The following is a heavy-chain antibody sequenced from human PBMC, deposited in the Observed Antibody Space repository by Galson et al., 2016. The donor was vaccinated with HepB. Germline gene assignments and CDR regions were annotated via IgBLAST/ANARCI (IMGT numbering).Heavy chain of an antibody. CDR2: INPSGGST. CDR1: GYTFTSYY. D-gene: IGHD1-20*01. J-gene: IGHJ3*02. Sequence: SVKVSCKASGYTFTSYYMHWVRQAPGQGLEWMGIINPSGGSTSYAQKFQGRVTMTRDTSTSTVYMELSGLRSEDTAVYYCARSPYNWSLYLIQNAFDIWGQGTMVTVSS. V-gene: IGHV1-46*01. CDR3: ARSPYNWSLYLIQNAFDI.